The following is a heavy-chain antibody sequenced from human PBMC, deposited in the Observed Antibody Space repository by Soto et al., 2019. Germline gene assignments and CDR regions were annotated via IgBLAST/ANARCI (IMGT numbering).Heavy chain of an antibody. CDR1: GDTFTTYD. CDR3: ARGRASGSYYLLDY. D-gene: IGHD3-10*01. J-gene: IGHJ4*02. CDR2: INPNSGNI. Sequence: GASVKVFCKASGDTFTTYDINWVRQATGHGLEWMGWINPNSGNIGYAQRFQGRVTMTRDTAIRTAYMEVSSLRSDDTAVYYCARGRASGSYYLLDYWGQGTLVTVSS. V-gene: IGHV1-8*01.